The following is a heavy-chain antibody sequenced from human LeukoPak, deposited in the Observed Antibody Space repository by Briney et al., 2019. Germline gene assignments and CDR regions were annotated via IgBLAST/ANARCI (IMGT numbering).Heavy chain of an antibody. D-gene: IGHD3-22*01. CDR1: GGSISSYY. CDR3: ARPYYYDSSGYSMGWNWFDP. Sequence: PSETLSLTCTVSGGSISSYYWSWIRQPPGKGLEWIGYIYYSGSTNYNPSLKSRVTISVDTSKNQFSLKLSSVTAADTAVYYCARPYYYDSSGYSMGWNWFDPWGQGTLVTVSS. CDR2: IYYSGST. J-gene: IGHJ5*02. V-gene: IGHV4-59*08.